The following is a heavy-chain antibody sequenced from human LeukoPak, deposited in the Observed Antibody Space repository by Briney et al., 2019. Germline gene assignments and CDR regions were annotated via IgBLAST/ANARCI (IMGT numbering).Heavy chain of an antibody. CDR2: IYTSGST. D-gene: IGHD5-18*01. CDR3: ARGVGYNFGLYYYYGMDV. CDR1: GGSFSSYY. V-gene: IGHV4-4*07. Sequence: SETLSLTCSVSGGSFSSYYWSWLRQPAAKGGEGIGQIYTSGSTNYNPSLTSRVTMSVDSSKNQFSLKLRSVAAADTAVYYCARGVGYNFGLYYYYGMDVWGQGTTVTVSS. J-gene: IGHJ6*02.